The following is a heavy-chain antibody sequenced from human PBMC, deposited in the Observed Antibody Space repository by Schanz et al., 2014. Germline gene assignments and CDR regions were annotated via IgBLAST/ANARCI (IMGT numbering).Heavy chain of an antibody. CDR1: GGSISSYY. J-gene: IGHJ6*02. Sequence: VQLQESGPGLVKPSETLSLTCTVSGGSISSYYWSWIRQPPGKGLEWIGYIYYSGSTKYNPSLKSRVTISVDTSKNQFSLKLSSVTAADTAVYYCARDVGHYGMDVWGQGTTVTVSS. V-gene: IGHV4-59*01. CDR2: IYYSGST. CDR3: ARDVGHYGMDV.